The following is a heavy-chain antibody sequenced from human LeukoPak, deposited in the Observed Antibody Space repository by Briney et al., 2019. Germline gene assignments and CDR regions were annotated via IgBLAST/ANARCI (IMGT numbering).Heavy chain of an antibody. CDR1: GFTFTRFW. CDR2: INVEGTTT. D-gene: IGHD3-10*01. Sequence: PGGSLRLSCADSGFTFTRFWMHWVRQAPGKGLVWVSRINVEGTTTTYADSVEGRHTISRDENALYLQMNHLRVDDTAVYYCTRGGEEPFDYWGQGTLVTVSP. CDR3: TRGGEEPFDY. J-gene: IGHJ4*02. V-gene: IGHV3-74*01.